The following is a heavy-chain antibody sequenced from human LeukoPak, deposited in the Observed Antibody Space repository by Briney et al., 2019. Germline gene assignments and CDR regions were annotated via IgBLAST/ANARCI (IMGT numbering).Heavy chain of an antibody. CDR2: IHYSGST. CDR1: GGSIGSYY. Sequence: SETLSLTCTVSGGSIGSYYWTWIRQPPGKGLEWVGYIHYSGSTNYNPSLKSRVTISLDTSKNQFSLTLSSVTAADTAVYYCTKENWSGYYNWFDPWGQGTLVAVSS. CDR3: TKENWSGYYNWFDP. V-gene: IGHV4-59*01. D-gene: IGHD3-3*01. J-gene: IGHJ5*02.